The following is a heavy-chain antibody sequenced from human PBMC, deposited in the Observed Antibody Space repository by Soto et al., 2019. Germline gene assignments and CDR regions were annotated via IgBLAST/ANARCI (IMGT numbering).Heavy chain of an antibody. CDR2: IWYDGSNK. CDR3: ARNAGIQLWLTYYYMDV. CDR1: GFTFSSYG. Sequence: QVQLVESGGGVVQPGRSLRLSCAASGFTFSSYGMHWVRQAPGKGLEWVAVIWYDGSNKYYADSVKGRFTISRDNSKNTLYLRMTSLRAEDTAVYYCARNAGIQLWLTYYYMDVWGKGTTVTVSS. V-gene: IGHV3-33*01. J-gene: IGHJ6*03. D-gene: IGHD5-18*01.